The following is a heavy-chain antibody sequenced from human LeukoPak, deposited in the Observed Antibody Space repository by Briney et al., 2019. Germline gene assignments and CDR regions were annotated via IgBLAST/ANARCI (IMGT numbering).Heavy chain of an antibody. Sequence: SETLSLTCAVYGGSSSGYYWSWIRQPPGKGLEWIGEINHSGSTNYNPSLKSRVTISVDTSKNQFSLKLSSVTAADTAVYYCARGLGIAAPRYWGQGTLVTVSS. CDR1: GGSSSGYY. CDR3: ARGLGIAAPRY. V-gene: IGHV4-34*01. D-gene: IGHD6-6*01. J-gene: IGHJ4*02. CDR2: INHSGST.